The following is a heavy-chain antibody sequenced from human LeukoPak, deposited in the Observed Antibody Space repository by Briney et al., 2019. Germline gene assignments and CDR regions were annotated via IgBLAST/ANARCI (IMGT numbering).Heavy chain of an antibody. Sequence: GGSLRLSCAASGFTFSSYGMHWARQAPGKGLEWVAVISYDGSNKYYADSVKGRFTISRDNSKNTLYLQMNSLRAEDTAVYYCAKDPSSGWYRGAFDIWGQGTMVTVSS. V-gene: IGHV3-30*18. CDR1: GFTFSSYG. D-gene: IGHD6-19*01. CDR2: ISYDGSNK. CDR3: AKDPSSGWYRGAFDI. J-gene: IGHJ3*02.